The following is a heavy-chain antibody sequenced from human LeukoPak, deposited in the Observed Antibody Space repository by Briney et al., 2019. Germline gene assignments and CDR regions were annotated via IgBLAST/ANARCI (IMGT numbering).Heavy chain of an antibody. J-gene: IGHJ4*02. CDR2: ISYDGSNK. D-gene: IGHD5-12*01. CDR3: AKFGYSGYVKTCCDY. Sequence: GGSLRLSCAASGFTFSSYGMHWVRQAPGKGLEWVAVISYDGSNKYYADSVKGRFTISRDNSKNTLYLQMNSLRAEDTAVYYCAKFGYSGYVKTCCDYWGQGTLVTVSS. V-gene: IGHV3-30*18. CDR1: GFTFSSYG.